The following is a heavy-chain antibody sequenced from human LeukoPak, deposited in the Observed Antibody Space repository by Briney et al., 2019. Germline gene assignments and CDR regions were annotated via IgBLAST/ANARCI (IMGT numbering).Heavy chain of an antibody. CDR1: GFTFSYYT. J-gene: IGHJ4*02. CDR3: AIDTAMVDF. D-gene: IGHD5-18*01. V-gene: IGHV3-21*01. CDR2: ISTASSYM. Sequence: PGGSLRLSCAASGFTFSYYTMNWVRQAPGKGLEWVSSISTASSYMYYVDSVKGRFTISRDNAKNSLYLQMNSLRAEDTAVYYCAIDTAMVDFWGQGTLVTVSS.